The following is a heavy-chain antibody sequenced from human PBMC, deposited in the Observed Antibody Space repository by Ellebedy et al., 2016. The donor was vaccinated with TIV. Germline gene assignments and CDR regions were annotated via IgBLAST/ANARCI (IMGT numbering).Heavy chain of an antibody. D-gene: IGHD6-13*01. Sequence: MPGGSLRLSCTVSNTSIRSYYWTWIRQPAGKGLQWVGRPYASVNTNYNPSLKSRVTMSVDTSKNQFSLKLTSVTAADTAVYYCARESAGGLWFDYWGQGTLVTVSS. CDR1: NTSIRSYY. V-gene: IGHV4-4*07. J-gene: IGHJ4*02. CDR2: PYASVNT. CDR3: ARESAGGLWFDY.